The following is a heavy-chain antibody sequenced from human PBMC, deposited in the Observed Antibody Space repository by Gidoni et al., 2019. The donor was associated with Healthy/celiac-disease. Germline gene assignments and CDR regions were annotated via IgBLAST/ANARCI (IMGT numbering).Heavy chain of an antibody. J-gene: IGHJ4*02. CDR2: ISGSGGST. CDR3: ANSPLYYDKSDY. CDR1: GFTFSSYA. Sequence: EVQLLESGGGLVQPGGSLRLSCAASGFTFSSYAMSWVRQAPGKGLEWVSAISGSGGSTYYADSVKGRFTISRDNSKNTLYLQMNSLRAEDTAVYYCANSPLYYDKSDYWGQGTLVTVSS. D-gene: IGHD3-22*01. V-gene: IGHV3-23*01.